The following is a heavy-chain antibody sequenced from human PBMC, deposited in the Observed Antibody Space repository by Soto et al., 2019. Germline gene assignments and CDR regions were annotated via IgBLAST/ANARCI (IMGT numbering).Heavy chain of an antibody. J-gene: IGHJ4*02. Sequence: GGCLGLSCSASVVTVSSNYVSWVRQAPGKGLEWVSVIYSGGSTYYADSVKGRITISRDNSKNTLYLQMNSLRGEDTAIYYCAKVGSGWYYFDYWGQGTLVT. V-gene: IGHV3-53*01. CDR3: AKVGSGWYYFDY. CDR2: IYSGGST. D-gene: IGHD6-19*01. CDR1: VVTVSSNY.